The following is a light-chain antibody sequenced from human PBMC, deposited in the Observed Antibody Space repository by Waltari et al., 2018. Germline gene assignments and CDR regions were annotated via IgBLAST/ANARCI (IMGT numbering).Light chain of an antibody. CDR1: SRDVGGYNY. CDR2: DVS. V-gene: IGLV2-14*03. CDR3: TSYSTATTLV. J-gene: IGLJ2*01. Sequence: QSALTQPASVSGSPAQSTTISCSGTSRDVGGYNYVSWYQQHPRKAPKFLLHDVSDRPSGVSNRFSGSKTGNTASLTSSGLQAEDAADYYCTSYSTATTLVVGGGTKVAVL.